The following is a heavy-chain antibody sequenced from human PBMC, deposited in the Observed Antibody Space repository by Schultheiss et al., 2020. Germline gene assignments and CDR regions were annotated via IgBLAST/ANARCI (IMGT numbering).Heavy chain of an antibody. CDR2: INPNSGGT. D-gene: IGHD6-13*01. CDR3: ARVSIAAAGTVPVPYYYYGMDV. V-gene: IGHV1-2*02. J-gene: IGHJ6*02. CDR1: GSTFTGYY. Sequence: ASVKVSCKASGSTFTGYYMHWVRQAPGQGLEWMGWINPNSGGTNYAQKFQGRVTMTRDTSISTAYMELSRLRSDDTAVYYCARVSIAAAGTVPVPYYYYGMDVWGQGTTVTLSS.